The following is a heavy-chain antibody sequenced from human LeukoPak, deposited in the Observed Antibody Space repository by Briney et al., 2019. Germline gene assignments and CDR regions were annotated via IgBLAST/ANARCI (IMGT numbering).Heavy chain of an antibody. CDR1: GFTFINYG. V-gene: IGHV3-23*01. Sequence: PGGSLRLACEASGFTFINYGMAWFRQAPGKGLEGVSTINLNGEETHYADYVKGRFTISRDNSKRTLALRMRSLRVEDTAVYYCERDPSEYEYNRGWYRDFWGQGSQVIVSS. CDR2: INLNGEET. CDR3: ERDPSEYEYNRGWYRDF. D-gene: IGHD6-19*01. J-gene: IGHJ4*02.